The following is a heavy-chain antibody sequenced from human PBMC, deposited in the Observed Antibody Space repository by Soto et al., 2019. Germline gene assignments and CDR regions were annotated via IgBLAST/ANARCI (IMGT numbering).Heavy chain of an antibody. CDR3: ATSYDYYWSGYHPFGGWFDR. Sequence: ASVKVSCKASGYTFTGYYMHWVRQAPGQGLEWMGWINPNSGGTNYAQKFQGWVTMTRDTSISTAYMELSRLRSDDTAVYYCATSYDYYWSGYHPFGGWFDRWGQGTLVTVSS. J-gene: IGHJ5*02. CDR1: GYTFTGYY. D-gene: IGHD3-3*01. CDR2: INPNSGGT. V-gene: IGHV1-2*04.